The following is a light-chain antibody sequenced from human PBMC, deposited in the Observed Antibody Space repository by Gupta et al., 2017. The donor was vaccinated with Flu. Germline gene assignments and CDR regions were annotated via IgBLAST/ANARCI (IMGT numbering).Light chain of an antibody. J-gene: IGLJ3*02. Sequence: YVLTQPPSVSVAPGQTASLTCGGNKIGRKSVHWYQQRPGQAPVLVVHDDSDRPSGIPERFSGSNSGNTATLTISRVEAGDEADYTCQVWDSTTDHPVFGGGTKLTVL. CDR2: DDS. CDR1: KIGRKS. CDR3: QVWDSTTDHPV. V-gene: IGLV3-21*02.